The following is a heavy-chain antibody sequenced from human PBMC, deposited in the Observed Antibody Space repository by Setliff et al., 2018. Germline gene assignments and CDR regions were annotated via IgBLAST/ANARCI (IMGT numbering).Heavy chain of an antibody. V-gene: IGHV4-61*09. J-gene: IGHJ6*03. CDR3: AREDGPNYYYYYMDI. D-gene: IGHD2-8*01. CDR2: IQTSGTT. CDR1: GGSISSGNYY. Sequence: SETLSLTCTVSGGSISSGNYYWSWIRQPAGKGLEWIGHIQTSGTTNYNPSLKSRVTISVDTSKNQFSLKLSAVTAADTAVYFCAREDGPNYYYYYMDIWGKGTKGTVSS.